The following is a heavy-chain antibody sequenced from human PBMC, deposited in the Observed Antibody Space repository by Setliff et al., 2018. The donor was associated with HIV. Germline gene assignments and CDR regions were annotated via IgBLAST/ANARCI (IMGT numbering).Heavy chain of an antibody. J-gene: IGHJ4*01. D-gene: IGHD6-19*01. V-gene: IGHV4-4*02. Sequence: SETLSLTCAVSGGSISSSNWWSWVRQSPGKGLEWIGEINHSGSTTYNPSLKSRVTISVDTSKNQFSLKLSAVTAADTALYYCARSGALATSTWSPFDYWGHGNQVTVSS. CDR1: GGSISSSNW. CDR2: INHSGST. CDR3: ARSGALATSTWSPFDY.